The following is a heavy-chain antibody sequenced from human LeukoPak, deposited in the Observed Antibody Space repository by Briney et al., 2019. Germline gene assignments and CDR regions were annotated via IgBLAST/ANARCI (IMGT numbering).Heavy chain of an antibody. D-gene: IGHD3-22*01. V-gene: IGHV4-39*01. Sequence: SETLSLTCTVSGGSISSGPYYWGWVRQPPGKGLEWIGNIYYGENTYYNPSLKSRVTISIDTSKNQFYLKLSSLTAADTAVYYCARRDDSSGYHKIFDYWGPGTLVTVSS. CDR1: GGSISSGPYY. J-gene: IGHJ4*02. CDR2: IYYGENT. CDR3: ARRDDSSGYHKIFDY.